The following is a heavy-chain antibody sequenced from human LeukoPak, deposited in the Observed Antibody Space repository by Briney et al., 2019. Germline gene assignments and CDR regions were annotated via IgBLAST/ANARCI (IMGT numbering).Heavy chain of an antibody. V-gene: IGHV3-33*01. CDR2: IWYDGSNK. Sequence: SXRLSCAASGFTFXXYGMHWVSQAPGKGMEWVAVIWYDGSNKYYADSVKGRFTISRDNSKNTLYLQMNSLRAEDTAVYYCARDRGYCSSTSCYAGYFDYWGQGTLVTVSS. CDR1: GFTFXXYG. CDR3: ARDRGYCSSTSCYAGYFDY. D-gene: IGHD2-2*01. J-gene: IGHJ4*02.